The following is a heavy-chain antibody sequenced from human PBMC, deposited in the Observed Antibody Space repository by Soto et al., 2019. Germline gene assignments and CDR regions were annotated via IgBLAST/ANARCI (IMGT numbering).Heavy chain of an antibody. V-gene: IGHV4-59*01. Sequence: SETLSLTCTVSGGSISIYYWSWIRQPPGKGLEWIGYIYYSGSTNYNPSLESRVTISVDTSKNQFSLKLSSVTAADTAVYYCAREVVGALNDYWGQGTLVTVSS. CDR3: AREVVGALNDY. D-gene: IGHD1-26*01. CDR2: IYYSGST. J-gene: IGHJ4*02. CDR1: GGSISIYY.